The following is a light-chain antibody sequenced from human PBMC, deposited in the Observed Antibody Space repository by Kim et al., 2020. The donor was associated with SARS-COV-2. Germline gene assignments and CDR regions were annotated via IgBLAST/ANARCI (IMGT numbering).Light chain of an antibody. J-gene: IGLJ2*01. CDR2: VGTGGIVG. Sequence: QPVLTQPPSASASLGASVTLTCTLSSGYSNYKVDWYQQRPGKGPRFVMRVGTGGIVGSKGDGIPDRFSVLGSGLNRYLTIKNIQEEDESDYHCGADHGSGSVVFGGGTQLTVL. V-gene: IGLV9-49*01. CDR1: SGYSNYK. CDR3: GADHGSGSVV.